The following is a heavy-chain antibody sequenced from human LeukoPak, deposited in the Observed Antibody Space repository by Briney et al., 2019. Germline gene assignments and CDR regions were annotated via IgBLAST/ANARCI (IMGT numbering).Heavy chain of an antibody. CDR2: IIPIFGTA. J-gene: IGHJ4*02. CDR1: GGTFSSYA. CDR3: AGSYYYDSSGYSSFDY. V-gene: IGHV1-69*05. Sequence: GASVKVSCKASGGTFSSYAISWVRQAPGQGLEWMGGIIPIFGTANYAQKFQGRVTITTDESTSTAYMELSSLRSEDTAVYYCAGSYYYDSSGYSSFDYWGQGTLVTVSS. D-gene: IGHD3-22*01.